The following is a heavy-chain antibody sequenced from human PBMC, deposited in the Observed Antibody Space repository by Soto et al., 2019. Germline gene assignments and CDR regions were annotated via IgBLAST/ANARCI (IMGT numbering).Heavy chain of an antibody. J-gene: IGHJ6*02. CDR1: GGTFSSYA. CDR2: IIPIFGTA. Sequence: SVKVSCKASGGTFSSYAISWVRQAPGQGLEWMGGIIPIFGTANYAQKFQGRVTITADESTSTAYMELSSLRSEDTAVYYCARDRSIAVAGAPDYYYCMDASCQGTTVTVSS. D-gene: IGHD6-19*01. CDR3: ARDRSIAVAGAPDYYYCMDA. V-gene: IGHV1-69*13.